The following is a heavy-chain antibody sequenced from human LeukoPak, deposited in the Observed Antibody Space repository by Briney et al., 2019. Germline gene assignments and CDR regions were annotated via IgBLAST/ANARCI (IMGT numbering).Heavy chain of an antibody. J-gene: IGHJ4*02. D-gene: IGHD3-9*01. Sequence: GGSLRLSCAASGFNFDDYAMHWVRQAPGQGLEWVSCISWNSGIIVYADSVKGRPTISRDKAKKSPYLQMNSLRTEDTALYYCAKGLRHFDWLSSLGYWGQRALVTVSS. CDR3: AKGLRHFDWLSSLGY. CDR1: GFNFDDYA. V-gene: IGHV3-9*01. CDR2: ISWNSGII.